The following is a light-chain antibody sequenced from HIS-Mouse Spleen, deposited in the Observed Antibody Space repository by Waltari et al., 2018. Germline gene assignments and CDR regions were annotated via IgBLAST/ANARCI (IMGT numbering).Light chain of an antibody. CDR3: SSYTSSSTWV. J-gene: IGLJ3*02. CDR1: SSDVGGYNH. V-gene: IGLV2-14*01. CDR2: EVS. Sequence: QSALTQPASVSGSPGQSITISCTGTSSDVGGYNHVPRYQQHPGKAPKLMIYEVSNRPSGVSNRFSGSKSGNTASLTISGLQAEDEADYYCSSYTSSSTWVFGGGTKLTVL.